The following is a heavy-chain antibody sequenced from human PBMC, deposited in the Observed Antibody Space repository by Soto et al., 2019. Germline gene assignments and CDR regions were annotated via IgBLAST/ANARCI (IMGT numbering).Heavy chain of an antibody. J-gene: IGHJ4*02. CDR2: IIPIFGTA. CDR1: GGSFNRHT. D-gene: IGHD3-22*01. Sequence: QVQLVQSGAEVRKPGSSVRVSCKASGGSFNRHTISWVRQAPGQGHEWMGGIIPIFGTATHAQKFQGRVTIIADESTSTVYMELSSLRSDDTAIYYCARGWGYDSTDYYYAYWGQGTLVIVSS. V-gene: IGHV1-69*01. CDR3: ARGWGYDSTDYYYAY.